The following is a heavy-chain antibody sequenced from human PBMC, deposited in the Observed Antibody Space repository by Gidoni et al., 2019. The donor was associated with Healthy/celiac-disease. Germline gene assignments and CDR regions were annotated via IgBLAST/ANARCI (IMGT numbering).Heavy chain of an antibody. CDR2: ISSNGGST. J-gene: IGHJ6*02. CDR1: GFTLRSYA. V-gene: IGHV3-64*01. CDR3: ARGEYSSGWPNYYYYGMDV. Sequence: EVQLVESGGGLVQPGGSLRLSCAASGFTLRSYAMPWVRQAPGKGLEYVSAISSNGGSTYYANSVKGRFTISGDNSKNTLYLQMGSLRAEDMAVYYCARGEYSSGWPNYYYYGMDVWGQGTTVTVSS. D-gene: IGHD6-19*01.